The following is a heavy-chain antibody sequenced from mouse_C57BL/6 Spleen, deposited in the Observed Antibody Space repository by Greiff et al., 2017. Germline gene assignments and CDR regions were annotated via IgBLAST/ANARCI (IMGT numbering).Heavy chain of an antibody. CDR3: ARTLPWYFDV. V-gene: IGHV5-9*01. CDR1: GFTFSSYT. D-gene: IGHD5-5*01. Sequence: EVKVEESGGGLVKPGGSLKLSCAASGFTFSSYTMSWVRQTPEKRLEWVATISGGGGNTYYPDSVKGRFTISRDNAKNTLYLQMSSLRSEDTALYYCARTLPWYFDVWGTGTTVTVSS. J-gene: IGHJ1*03. CDR2: ISGGGGNT.